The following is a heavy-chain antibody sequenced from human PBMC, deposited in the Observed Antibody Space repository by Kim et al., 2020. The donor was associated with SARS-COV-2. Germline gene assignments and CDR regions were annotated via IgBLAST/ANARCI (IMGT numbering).Heavy chain of an antibody. CDR2: IYYSGST. CDR1: GGSISSSSYY. V-gene: IGHV4-39*01. D-gene: IGHD6-6*01. Sequence: SETLSLTCTVSGGSISSSSYYWGWIRQPPGKGLEWIGSIYYSGSTYYNPSLKSRVTISVDTSKNQFSLKLSSVTAADTAVYYCARHVGSSSSGVYDYWGQGTLVTVSS. CDR3: ARHVGSSSSGVYDY. J-gene: IGHJ4*02.